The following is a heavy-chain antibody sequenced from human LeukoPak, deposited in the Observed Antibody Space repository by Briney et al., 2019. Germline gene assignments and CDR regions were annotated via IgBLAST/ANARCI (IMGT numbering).Heavy chain of an antibody. CDR3: ARAKHGGSGWYAPIDYFDY. CDR2: ISSSGSTI. D-gene: IGHD6-19*01. CDR1: GFTFSDDYY. V-gene: IGHV3-11*01. Sequence: GGSLRLSCVGSGFTFSDDYYMSWIRQAPGKGLEWVSYISSSGSTIYYADSVKGRFTISRDNAKNSLYPQMNSLRAEDTAVYYCARAKHGGSGWYAPIDYFDYWGQGTLVTVSS. J-gene: IGHJ4*02.